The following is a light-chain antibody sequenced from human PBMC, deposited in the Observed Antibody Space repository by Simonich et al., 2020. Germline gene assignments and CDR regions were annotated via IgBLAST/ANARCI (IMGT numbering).Light chain of an antibody. V-gene: IGLV2-14*01. CDR1: RCDVGGFNS. J-gene: IGLJ2*01. CDR2: DVS. Sequence: QSALTQPASGSGSPGQSITISCTGTRCDVGGFNSVSWYQQHPGKAPNLMIYDVSKRPSGVSNRFSGSKSGNTASLTNSGLQAEDEADYYCSSYTSSSTLVFGGGTKLTVL. CDR3: SSYTSSSTLV.